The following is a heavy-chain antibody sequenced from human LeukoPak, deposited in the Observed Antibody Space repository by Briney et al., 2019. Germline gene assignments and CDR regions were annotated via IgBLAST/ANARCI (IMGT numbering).Heavy chain of an antibody. J-gene: IGHJ4*02. D-gene: IGHD2-8*01. V-gene: IGHV4-39*07. CDR2: IYYSGST. CDR1: GGSISSSSYY. CDR3: ARGPGYCTNGVCRYDY. Sequence: PSETLSLTCTVSGGSISSSSYYWGWIRQPPGKGPEWIGSIYYSGSTYYNPSLKSRVTISVDTSKNQFSLKLSSVTAADTAVYYCARGPGYCTNGVCRYDYWGQGTLVTVSS.